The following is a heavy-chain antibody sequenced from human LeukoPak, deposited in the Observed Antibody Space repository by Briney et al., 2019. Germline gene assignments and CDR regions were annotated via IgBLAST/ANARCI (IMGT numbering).Heavy chain of an antibody. Sequence: ASVKVPCKASGYTFTGYYMHWVRQAPGQGLEWMGWINPNSGGTNYAQKFQGRVTMTRDTSISTAYMELSRLRSDDTAVYYCARVWFGEWSFDPWGQGTLVTVSS. CDR2: INPNSGGT. D-gene: IGHD3-10*01. J-gene: IGHJ5*02. CDR1: GYTFTGYY. CDR3: ARVWFGEWSFDP. V-gene: IGHV1-2*02.